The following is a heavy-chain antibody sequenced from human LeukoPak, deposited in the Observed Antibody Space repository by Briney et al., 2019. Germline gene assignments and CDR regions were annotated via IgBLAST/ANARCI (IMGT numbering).Heavy chain of an antibody. CDR3: ARGEVVVVPAAMQNY. CDR2: INPNSGGT. V-gene: IGHV1-2*02. J-gene: IGHJ4*02. CDR1: GYTFAGYY. D-gene: IGHD2-2*01. Sequence: GASVKVSCKASGYTFAGYYMHWVRQAPGQGLEWMRWINPNSGGTNYAQKFQGRVTMTRDTSISTAYMELSRLRSDDTAVYYCARGEVVVVPAAMQNYWGQGTLVTVSS.